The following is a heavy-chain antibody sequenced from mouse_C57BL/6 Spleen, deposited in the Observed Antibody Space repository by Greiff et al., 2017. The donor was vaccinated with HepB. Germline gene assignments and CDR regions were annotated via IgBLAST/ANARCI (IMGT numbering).Heavy chain of an antibody. V-gene: IGHV1-42*01. CDR1: GYSFTGYY. CDR3: ARPPSYGSRPFLAY. D-gene: IGHD1-1*01. Sequence: EVKVVDSGPELVKPGASVKISCKASGYSFTGYYMNWVKQSPEKSLEWIGEINPSTGGTTYNQKFKAKATLTVDKSSSTAYMQLKSLTSEDSAVYYCARPPSYGSRPFLAYWGQGTLVTVSA. J-gene: IGHJ3*01. CDR2: INPSTGGT.